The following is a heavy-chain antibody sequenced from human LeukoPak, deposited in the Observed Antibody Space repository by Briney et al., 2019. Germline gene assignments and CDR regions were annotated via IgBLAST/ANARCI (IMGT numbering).Heavy chain of an antibody. CDR1: GFTFSSYW. Sequence: GGSLRLSCAASGFTFSSYWMSWVRQAPGKGVGWVANIKEDGSEKYYVDSVKGRFTISRDNAKPSLYLQMNSLRAEDTAVYYCARRRDSGSLQHFDYWGQGTLVTVSS. J-gene: IGHJ4*02. CDR3: ARRRDSGSLQHFDY. D-gene: IGHD1-26*01. V-gene: IGHV3-7*03. CDR2: IKEDGSEK.